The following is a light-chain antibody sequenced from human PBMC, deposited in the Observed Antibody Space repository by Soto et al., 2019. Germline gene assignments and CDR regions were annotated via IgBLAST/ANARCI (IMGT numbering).Light chain of an antibody. J-gene: IGLJ2*01. CDR3: SSYTTTSTWV. CDR1: ITDVGSSNY. CDR2: DVS. Sequence: QSVLTQPASESGSPGQSITISCTGTITDVGSSNYVSWYKQHPGKAPKLMIYDVSNRPSGVSNRFSGSKSGNTASLTISGLQAEYEADYYCSSYTTTSTWVFGGGTKLTVL. V-gene: IGLV2-14*01.